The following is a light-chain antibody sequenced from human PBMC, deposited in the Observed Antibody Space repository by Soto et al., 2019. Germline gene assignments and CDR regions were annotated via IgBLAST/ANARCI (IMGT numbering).Light chain of an antibody. CDR2: KAS. V-gene: IGKV1-5*03. CDR3: QQYNSYPWT. CDR1: QSISSW. J-gene: IGKJ1*01. Sequence: DIQMTQSPSTLSASVGDRATITCRASQSISSWLAWYQQKPGKVPKLLIYKASSLESGVPSRFSGSGSGTEFTLTISSLQPDDFATYYCQQYNSYPWTFGQGTKVDI.